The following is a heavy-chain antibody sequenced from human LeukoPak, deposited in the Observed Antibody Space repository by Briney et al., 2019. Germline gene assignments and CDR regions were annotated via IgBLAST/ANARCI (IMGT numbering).Heavy chain of an antibody. Sequence: PSETLSLTCAVSGGSISSHYWSWIRQPPGKGLEWIGYIYYSGSTIYNPSLKSRVTISVDTSKNQFSLKLRSVTAADTAVYYCARASSSSSRRNWFDPWGQGALVTVSS. CDR3: ARASSSSSRRNWFDP. V-gene: IGHV4-59*11. CDR1: GGSISSHY. D-gene: IGHD6-6*01. J-gene: IGHJ5*02. CDR2: IYYSGST.